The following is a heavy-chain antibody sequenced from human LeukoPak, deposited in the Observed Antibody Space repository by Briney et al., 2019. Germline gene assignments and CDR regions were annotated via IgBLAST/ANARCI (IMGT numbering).Heavy chain of an antibody. CDR1: GYSISGGYY. V-gene: IGHV4-38-2*02. Sequence: PSETLSLTCTVSGYSISGGYYWGRIWQPPGKGLEWIGSIYHSGSTYYNPSLKSRVTISVDTSKNQFSLKLSSVTAADTAVYYCASPDESSWYFDLWGRGTLVTVSS. CDR3: ASPDESSWYFDL. J-gene: IGHJ2*01. D-gene: IGHD6-13*01. CDR2: IYHSGST.